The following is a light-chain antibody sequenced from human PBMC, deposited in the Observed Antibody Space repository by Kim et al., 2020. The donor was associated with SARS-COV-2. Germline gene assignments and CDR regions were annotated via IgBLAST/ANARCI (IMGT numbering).Light chain of an antibody. V-gene: IGLV1-40*01. CDR1: NSNIGAGFN. CDR3: QSYDNTLSGSL. J-gene: IGLJ3*02. CDR2: DNS. Sequence: QRVTISCTGTNSNIGAGFNVHWYQQIPGEAPKLLISDNSNRPSGVPDRFSGSKSGTSASLAITGLQAEDEADYYCQSYDNTLSGSLFGGGTKLTVL.